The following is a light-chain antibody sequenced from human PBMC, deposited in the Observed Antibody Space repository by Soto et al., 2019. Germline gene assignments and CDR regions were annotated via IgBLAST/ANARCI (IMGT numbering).Light chain of an antibody. CDR3: QQSYITPYT. V-gene: IGKV1-39*01. Sequence: DIQMTQSPSSLSASVGDTVTITCQASQSISVHLNWYQQKPGKAPKLLIYAASYLQSGVPSRFSGSGSETDFALTISSLQPEDFATYHCQQSYITPYTFGQGTKLEIK. CDR1: QSISVH. CDR2: AAS. J-gene: IGKJ2*01.